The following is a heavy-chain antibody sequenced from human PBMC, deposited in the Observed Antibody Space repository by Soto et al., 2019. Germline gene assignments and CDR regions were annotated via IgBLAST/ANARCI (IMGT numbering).Heavy chain of an antibody. Sequence: GGSLRLSCAASGFPFSSYAMSWVRQTPEKGLEWVAGISGGGNDRYYADFVQGRFTFSRDNSRHILYLQMNSLRADDTAMYFCARSIFMVAPDNGLFDYWGQGTLVTVYS. D-gene: IGHD3-10*01. CDR3: ARSIFMVAPDNGLFDY. J-gene: IGHJ4*02. CDR2: ISGGGNDR. V-gene: IGHV3-23*01. CDR1: GFPFSSYA.